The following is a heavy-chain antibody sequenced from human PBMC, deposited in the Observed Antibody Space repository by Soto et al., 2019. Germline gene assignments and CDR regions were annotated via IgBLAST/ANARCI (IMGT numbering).Heavy chain of an antibody. CDR3: ARLPDGEMATMIYYYYGMDV. CDR2: INHSGST. V-gene: IGHV4-34*01. CDR1: GGSFSSYY. Sequence: SETLSLTCAVYGGSFSSYYWSWIRQPPGKGLEWIGVINHSGSTYYNPSLKSRVTISVDTSKNQFFLKLSSVTAADTAVYYCARLPDGEMATMIYYYYGMDVWGQGTTVTVSS. D-gene: IGHD5-12*01. J-gene: IGHJ6*02.